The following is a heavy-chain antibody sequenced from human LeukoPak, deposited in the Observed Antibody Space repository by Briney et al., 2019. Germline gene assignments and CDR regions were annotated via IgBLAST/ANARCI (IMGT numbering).Heavy chain of an antibody. J-gene: IGHJ3*01. CDR3: ARDRGYYYDSSGHIDAFDL. CDR2: ISSSGSTI. Sequence: GGSLRLSCAASGFTFSSYEMNWVRQAPGKGLEWVSYISSSGSTIYYADSVKGRFSISRDNAKNSLCLQMSSLRAEDTAVYYCARDRGYYYDSSGHIDAFDLWGQGTVVTVSS. D-gene: IGHD3-22*01. CDR1: GFTFSSYE. V-gene: IGHV3-48*03.